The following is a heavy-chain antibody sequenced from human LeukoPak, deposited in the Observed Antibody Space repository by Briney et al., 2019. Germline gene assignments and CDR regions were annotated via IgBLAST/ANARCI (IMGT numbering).Heavy chain of an antibody. D-gene: IGHD5-12*01. CDR3: ARSLRWLPYYFDY. CDR1: GYSFTSYW. J-gene: IGHJ4*02. V-gene: IGHV5-51*01. CDR2: IYPGDSDT. Sequence: GESLKISCKGSGYSFTSYWIGWVRQMPGKGLEWIGIIYPGDSDTRYSPSFQGQVTISADKSISTAYLQWSSLKASDTAMYYCARSLRWLPYYFDYWGQGTLVTVSS.